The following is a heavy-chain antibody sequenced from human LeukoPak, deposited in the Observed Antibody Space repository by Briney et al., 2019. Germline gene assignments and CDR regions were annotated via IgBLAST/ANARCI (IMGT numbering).Heavy chain of an antibody. CDR3: ARDDASATMGFDS. CDR2: VIPILGTT. Sequence: SVKVPCKASGATFSSSAISWVRRAPGQGLEWMGGVIPILGTTNYAQKFQDRVSITTDESTSTAYLELSSLRSVDTAVYYCARDDASATMGFDSWGQGTLVTVSS. J-gene: IGHJ4*02. CDR1: GATFSSSA. D-gene: IGHD1-26*01. V-gene: IGHV1-69*05.